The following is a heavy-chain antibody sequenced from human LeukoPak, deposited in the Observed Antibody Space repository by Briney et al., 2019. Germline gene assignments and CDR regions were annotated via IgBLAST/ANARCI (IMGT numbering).Heavy chain of an antibody. V-gene: IGHV4-4*07. J-gene: IGHJ4*02. Sequence: PSETLSLTCAVYGGSFSSYYWSWIRQPAGKGLEWIGRIYTSGSTNYNPSLKSRVTMSVDTSKNQFSLKLSSVTAADTAVYYCAREQPPYYDFWSGYSGNFDYWGQGTLVTVSS. CDR2: IYTSGST. D-gene: IGHD3-3*01. CDR1: GGSFSSYY. CDR3: AREQPPYYDFWSGYSGNFDY.